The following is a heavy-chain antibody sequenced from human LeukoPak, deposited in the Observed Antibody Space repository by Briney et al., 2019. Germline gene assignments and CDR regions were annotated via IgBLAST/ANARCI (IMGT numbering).Heavy chain of an antibody. V-gene: IGHV3-23*01. CDR1: RFTLTSYT. CDR3: ARVRYCSGGSCPMAYYYYYGMDV. D-gene: IGHD2-15*01. CDR2: LRGAEGTP. Sequence: GGPLRLSCAASRFTLTSYTMSWVRQAPGKGLEWVSSLRGAEGTPYYAESVKGRFTISRDNSKNTLYLQMNSLRAEDTAVYYCARVRYCSGGSCPMAYYYYYGMDVWGQGTTVTVSS. J-gene: IGHJ6*02.